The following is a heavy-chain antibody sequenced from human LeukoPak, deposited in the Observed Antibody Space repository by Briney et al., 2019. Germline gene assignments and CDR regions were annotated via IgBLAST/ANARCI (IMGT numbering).Heavy chain of an antibody. CDR3: ARYRPLYDYVWGSYRPYFDY. V-gene: IGHV1-18*01. CDR1: GYTFTSYG. Sequence: GASVKVSCKASGYTFTSYGISWVRQAPGQGLEWMGWISAYNGNTNYAQKLQGRVTMTTDTSTSTAYMELRSLRSDDKAVYYCARYRPLYDYVWGSYRPYFDYWGQGTLVTVSS. CDR2: ISAYNGNT. J-gene: IGHJ4*02. D-gene: IGHD3-16*02.